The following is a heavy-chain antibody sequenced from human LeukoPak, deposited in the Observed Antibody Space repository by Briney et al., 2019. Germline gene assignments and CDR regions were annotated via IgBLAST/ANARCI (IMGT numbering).Heavy chain of an antibody. V-gene: IGHV4-4*02. CDR3: AKKDYYYMDV. CDR2: IHHGGTT. CDR1: GGSIGSSNW. J-gene: IGHJ6*03. Sequence: PSETLSLTCAVSGGSIGSSNWWTWVRQSPGKGLEWIGEIHHGGTTNYNPSLKSRVTISVDKSKNQFSLKLNSVTAADTAVYYCAKKDYYYMDVWGKGTTVTVSS.